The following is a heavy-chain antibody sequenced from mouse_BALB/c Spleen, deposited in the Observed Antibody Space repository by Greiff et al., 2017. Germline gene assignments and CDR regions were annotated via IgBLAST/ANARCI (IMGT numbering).Heavy chain of an antibody. J-gene: IGHJ2*01. Sequence: EVQVVESGGGLVQPGGSRKLSCAASGFTFSSFGMHWVRQAPEKGLEWVAYISSGSSTIYYADTVKGRFTISRDNPKNTLFLQMTSLRSEDTAMYYCARSTLLRPYFDYWGQGTTLTVSS. V-gene: IGHV5-17*02. D-gene: IGHD1-2*01. CDR3: ARSTLLRPYFDY. CDR2: ISSGSSTI. CDR1: GFTFSSFG.